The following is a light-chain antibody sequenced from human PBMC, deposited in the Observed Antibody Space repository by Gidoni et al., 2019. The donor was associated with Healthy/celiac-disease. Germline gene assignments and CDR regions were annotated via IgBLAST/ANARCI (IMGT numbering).Light chain of an antibody. J-gene: IGLJ1*01. CDR2: SNN. CDR1: SSNIGSNT. Sequence: QSVLTQPPSASGTPGQGVTISCSGSSSNIGSNTVNWYQQLPGTAPKLLIYSNNQRPSGVLDRFSGSKSGTSASLAISGLQSEDEADYYCAAWDDSLNGFYVFGTGTKVTVL. V-gene: IGLV1-44*01. CDR3: AAWDDSLNGFYV.